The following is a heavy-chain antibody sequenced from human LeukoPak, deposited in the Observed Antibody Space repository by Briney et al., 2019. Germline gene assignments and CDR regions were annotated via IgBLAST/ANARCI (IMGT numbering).Heavy chain of an antibody. CDR1: GFTFRTYA. D-gene: IGHD1-7*01. CDR2: ISYDGNNK. Sequence: PGGSLRLSCAASGFTFRTYAMHWVRQAPGKGLEWVAVISYDGNNKEYADSVKGQFTISRDNSKDTLYLQMNSLRAEDTAVYYCARDSSYNWNFDRLDYWGQGTLVTVSS. J-gene: IGHJ4*02. CDR3: ARDSSYNWNFDRLDY. V-gene: IGHV3-30-3*01.